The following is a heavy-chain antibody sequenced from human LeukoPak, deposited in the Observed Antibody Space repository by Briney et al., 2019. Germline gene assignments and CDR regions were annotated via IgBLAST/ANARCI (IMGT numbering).Heavy chain of an antibody. V-gene: IGHV1-18*01. CDR1: GYTFTSYG. CDR3: ARTDYFDSSGYKYYFDY. Sequence: ASVKVSCKASGYTFTSYGISWVRQAPGQGLEWMGWISAYNGNTNYAQKLQGRVTVTTDTSTSTAYMELRSLRSDDTAVYYCARTDYFDSSGYKYYFDYWGPGTLVTVSS. J-gene: IGHJ4*02. D-gene: IGHD3-22*01. CDR2: ISAYNGNT.